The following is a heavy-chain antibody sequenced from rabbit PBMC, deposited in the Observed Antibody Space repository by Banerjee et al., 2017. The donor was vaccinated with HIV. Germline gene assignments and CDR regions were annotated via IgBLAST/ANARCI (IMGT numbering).Heavy chain of an antibody. V-gene: IGHV1S45*01. CDR1: GFSFSSTYY. J-gene: IGHJ4*01. CDR3: ARDRDGDAGYGSLAL. Sequence: QEQLVESGGGLVQPEGSLTLTCTASGFSFSSTYYMCWVRQAPGKGLEWIGCISAGSSGTTYYASWAKGRFTISRENTQNTVFLQMNSLTVADTATYFCARDRDGDAGYGSLALWGQGTLVTVS. CDR2: ISAGSSGTT. D-gene: IGHD7-1*01.